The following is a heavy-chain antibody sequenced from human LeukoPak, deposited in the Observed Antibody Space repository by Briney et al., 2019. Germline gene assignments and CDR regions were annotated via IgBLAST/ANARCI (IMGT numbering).Heavy chain of an antibody. J-gene: IGHJ4*02. Sequence: GGSLRLSCAASGFTFNTYAMSWVRQAPGKGLEWVANIKQDGSEKYYVDSVKGRFTISRDNAKNSLYLQMNSLRAEDTAVYYCARAAAAGFDYWGQGTLVTVSS. CDR1: GFTFNTYA. CDR2: IKQDGSEK. V-gene: IGHV3-7*04. D-gene: IGHD6-13*01. CDR3: ARAAAAGFDY.